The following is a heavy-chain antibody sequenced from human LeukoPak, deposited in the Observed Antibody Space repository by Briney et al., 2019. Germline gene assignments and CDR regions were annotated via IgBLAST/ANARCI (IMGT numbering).Heavy chain of an antibody. Sequence: ASVKVSCKASGYTFTGYYMHWVRQAPGQGLEWMGWINPNSGGTNYAQKFQGRVIMTRDTSISTAYMELSRLRSDDTAVYYCARGVTYGSGGYYLSGWGQGTLVTVSS. CDR1: GYTFTGYY. CDR3: ARGVTYGSGGYYLSG. D-gene: IGHD3-10*01. V-gene: IGHV1-2*02. J-gene: IGHJ4*02. CDR2: INPNSGGT.